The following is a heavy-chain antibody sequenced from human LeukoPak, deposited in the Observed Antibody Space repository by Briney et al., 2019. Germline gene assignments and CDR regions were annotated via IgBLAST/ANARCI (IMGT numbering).Heavy chain of an antibody. Sequence: GGSLRLSCAASGFTFSSYAMSWVRQAPGKGLEWVSAISGSGGSTYYADSVKGRFTISRDNSKNTPYLQMNSLRAEDTAVFYCPRAPWLIGTSYGREVWAQGPRSPSP. CDR2: ISGSGGST. J-gene: IGHJ6*02. CDR1: GFTFSSYA. CDR3: PRAPWLIGTSYGREV. D-gene: IGHD2/OR15-2a*01. V-gene: IGHV3-23*01.